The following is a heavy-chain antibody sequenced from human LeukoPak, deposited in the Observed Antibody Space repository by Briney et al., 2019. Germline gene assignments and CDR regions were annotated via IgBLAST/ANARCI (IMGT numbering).Heavy chain of an antibody. V-gene: IGHV3-23*01. CDR1: GGTFSSYA. Sequence: SCKASGGTFSSYAMSWVRQAPGKGLEWVSAISGSGGSTYYADSVKGRFTISRDNSKNTLYLQMNSLRAEDTAVYYCAVAVALREDWGQGTLVTVSS. CDR3: AVAVALRED. D-gene: IGHD6-19*01. J-gene: IGHJ4*02. CDR2: ISGSGGST.